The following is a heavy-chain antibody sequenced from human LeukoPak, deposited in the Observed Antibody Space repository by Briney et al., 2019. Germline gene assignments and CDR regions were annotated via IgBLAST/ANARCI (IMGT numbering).Heavy chain of an antibody. V-gene: IGHV3-30*02. J-gene: IGHJ4*02. CDR3: AKIVGASNGYFDY. CDR1: GFIFSNYA. CDR2: IRYDGSNK. D-gene: IGHD1-26*01. Sequence: HTGGSLRLSCAASGFIFSNYAMHWVRQAPGKGLEWVTFIRYDGSNKYYAESVKGRFTISRDNSKNTLYLQMNSLRAEDTAVYYCAKIVGASNGYFDYWGQGTLVTVSS.